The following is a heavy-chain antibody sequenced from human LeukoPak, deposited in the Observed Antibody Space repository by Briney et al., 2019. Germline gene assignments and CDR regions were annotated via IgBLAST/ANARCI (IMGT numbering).Heavy chain of an antibody. CDR2: TYYRSKWYS. V-gene: IGHV6-1*01. CDR3: ARTRGHLDS. Sequence: SQTLPLTCALSGDTVSSNRAAWNWIRHSQSRGLEWLGRTYYRSKWYSEYAISVKSRITINPDASKNQFSLQLNSVTPDDSAVYYCARTRGHLDSWGQGTQVTVSS. CDR1: GDTVSSNRAA. J-gene: IGHJ4*02.